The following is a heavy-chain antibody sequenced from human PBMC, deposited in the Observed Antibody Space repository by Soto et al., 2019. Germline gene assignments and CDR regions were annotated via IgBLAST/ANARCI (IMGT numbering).Heavy chain of an antibody. CDR3: ARDQTMVRGVTFDY. Sequence: VQLLESGGGLVRPGGSLRLSCAASGFTFSSYAMHWVRQAPGKGLEWVAVISYDGSSKYYADSVKGRFTISRDNSKNTLYLQMNSLRAEDTAVYYCARDQTMVRGVTFDYWGQGTLVTVSS. CDR2: ISYDGSSK. V-gene: IGHV3-30-3*01. J-gene: IGHJ4*02. CDR1: GFTFSSYA. D-gene: IGHD3-10*01.